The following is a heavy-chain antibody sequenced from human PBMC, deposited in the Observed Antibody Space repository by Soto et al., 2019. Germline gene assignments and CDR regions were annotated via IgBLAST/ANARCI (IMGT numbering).Heavy chain of an antibody. Sequence: GASVKVSCKASGYTFTSYYMHWVRQAPGQGLEWMGIINPSGGSTSYAQKFQGRVTMTRDTSTSTVYMELSSLRSEDTAVYYCAREGAYDLDYYYGMDVWGQGTTVTVSS. D-gene: IGHD3-3*01. J-gene: IGHJ6*02. V-gene: IGHV1-46*01. CDR3: AREGAYDLDYYYGMDV. CDR2: INPSGGST. CDR1: GYTFTSYY.